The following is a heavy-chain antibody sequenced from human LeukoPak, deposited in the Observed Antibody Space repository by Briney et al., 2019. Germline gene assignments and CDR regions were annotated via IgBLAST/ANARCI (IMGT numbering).Heavy chain of an antibody. J-gene: IGHJ1*01. D-gene: IGHD2-21*02. CDR1: GGSISSYY. Sequence: SETLSLTCTVSGGSISSYYWSWIRQPPGKGLEWIGYIYYSGSTNYNPSLKSRVTISVDTSKNQFSLKLSSVTAADTAVYYCASEVVTARAEYFQHWGQGTLVTVSS. CDR2: IYYSGST. CDR3: ASEVVTARAEYFQH. V-gene: IGHV4-59*01.